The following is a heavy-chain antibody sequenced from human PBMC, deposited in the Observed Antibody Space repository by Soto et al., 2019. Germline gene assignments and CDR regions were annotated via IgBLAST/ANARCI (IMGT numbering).Heavy chain of an antibody. D-gene: IGHD6-19*01. Sequence: EVQLLESGGGLVQPGGSLRLSCAASGFTFSSYAMSWVRQAPGKGLEWVSAISGSGGSTYYADSMKGRFTISRDNSKNTLYLQMNSLRAEDTAVYYCAKATHRGQWLVRGFGGLNYWGQGTLVTVSS. J-gene: IGHJ4*02. V-gene: IGHV3-23*01. CDR1: GFTFSSYA. CDR2: ISGSGGST. CDR3: AKATHRGQWLVRGFGGLNY.